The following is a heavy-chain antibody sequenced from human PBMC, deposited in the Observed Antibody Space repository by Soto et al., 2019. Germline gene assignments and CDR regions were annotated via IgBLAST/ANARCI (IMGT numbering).Heavy chain of an antibody. J-gene: IGHJ6*02. CDR1: GFTFSSYG. Sequence: GGSLRLSCAASGFTFSSYGMHWVRQAPGKGLEWVAVISYDGSNKYYADSVKGRFTISRDNSKNTLYLQMNSLRAEDTAVYYCAKDPTYGPLTYYYYYGMDVWGQGTTVTVSS. CDR3: AKDPTYGPLTYYYYYGMDV. D-gene: IGHD3-10*01. V-gene: IGHV3-30*18. CDR2: ISYDGSNK.